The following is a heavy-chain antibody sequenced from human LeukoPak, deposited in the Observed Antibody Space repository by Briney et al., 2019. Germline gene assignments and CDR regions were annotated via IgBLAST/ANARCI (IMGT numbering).Heavy chain of an antibody. Sequence: TLSLTCAVSGGSISSGGYSWSWIRQPPGKGLEWIGYIYHSGSTYYNPSLKSRVTISVDRSKNQFSLKLSSVTAADTAVYYCASLAPRSIGYCSGGSCSMGNYWGQGTLVTVSS. V-gene: IGHV4-30-2*01. CDR3: ASLAPRSIGYCSGGSCSMGNY. CDR1: GGSISSGGYS. CDR2: IYHSGST. D-gene: IGHD2-15*01. J-gene: IGHJ4*02.